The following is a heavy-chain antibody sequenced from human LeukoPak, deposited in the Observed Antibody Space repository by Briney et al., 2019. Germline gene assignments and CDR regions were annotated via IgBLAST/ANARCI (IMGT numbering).Heavy chain of an antibody. CDR1: GFTFDDYA. Sequence: GRSLRLSCAASGFTFDDYAMHWVRQAPGKGLEWVSGISWNSGYIGYADSVKGRFTISRDNAKNSLYLQMNSLRAEDMALYYWAKGDIGSGSYYYFDYWGQGTLVTVSS. D-gene: IGHD3-10*01. CDR2: ISWNSGYI. J-gene: IGHJ4*02. CDR3: AKGDIGSGSYYYFDY. V-gene: IGHV3-9*03.